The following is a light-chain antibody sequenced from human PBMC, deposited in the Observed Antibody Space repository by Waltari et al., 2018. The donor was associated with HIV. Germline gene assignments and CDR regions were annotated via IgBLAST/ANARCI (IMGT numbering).Light chain of an antibody. Sequence: DIQMTQSPSTLSASVGDRVTITCRASQSLSSWLAWYQQKPGKARKLLIYKASSLKSGVASRFGGSGSGTEFTLTISSLQPGDFATYYCQQYNSYSVTFGQGTKVEIK. CDR1: QSLSSW. J-gene: IGKJ1*01. CDR3: QQYNSYSVT. V-gene: IGKV1-5*03. CDR2: KAS.